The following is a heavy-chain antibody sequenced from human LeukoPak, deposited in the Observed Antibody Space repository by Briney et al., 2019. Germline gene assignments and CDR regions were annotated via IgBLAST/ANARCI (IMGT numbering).Heavy chain of an antibody. CDR3: ARARYSSSYNYYGMDV. CDR2: IYYSGST. D-gene: IGHD6-13*01. CDR1: GGSISSYY. Sequence: SETLSLTCTVSGGSISSYYWSWIRQPPGKGLEWIGYIYYSGSTNYNPSLKSRVTISVDTSKNQFSLKLSSVTAADTAVYYCARARYSSSYNYYGMDVWGQGTTVTVSS. V-gene: IGHV4-59*12. J-gene: IGHJ6*02.